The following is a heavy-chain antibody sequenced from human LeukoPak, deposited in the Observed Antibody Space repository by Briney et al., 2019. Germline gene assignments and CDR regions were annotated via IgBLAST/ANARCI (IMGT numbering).Heavy chain of an antibody. CDR3: ARDHRSYYDSSGYRFDY. Sequence: SETLSLTCTVSGYSISSGYYWGWIRQPPGKGLEWIGSIYHSGSTYYNPSLKSRVTISVDTSKNQFSLKLSSVTAADTAVYYCARDHRSYYDSSGYRFDYWGQGTLVTVSS. D-gene: IGHD3-22*01. V-gene: IGHV4-38-2*02. CDR2: IYHSGST. J-gene: IGHJ4*02. CDR1: GYSISSGYY.